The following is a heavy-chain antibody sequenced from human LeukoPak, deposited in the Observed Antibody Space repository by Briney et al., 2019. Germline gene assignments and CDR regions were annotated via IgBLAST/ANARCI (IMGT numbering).Heavy chain of an antibody. CDR3: ARGFRGASFDY. V-gene: IGHV4-39*07. CDR1: GGSISSSSYY. D-gene: IGHD1-26*01. CDR2: IYYSGST. Sequence: SETLSLTCTVSGGSISSSSYYWGWIRQPPGKGLEWIGAIYYSGSTYYKPSLKSRVTISVDTSKNQFSLKLSSVTAADTAVYYCARGFRGASFDYWGQGTLVTVSS. J-gene: IGHJ4*02.